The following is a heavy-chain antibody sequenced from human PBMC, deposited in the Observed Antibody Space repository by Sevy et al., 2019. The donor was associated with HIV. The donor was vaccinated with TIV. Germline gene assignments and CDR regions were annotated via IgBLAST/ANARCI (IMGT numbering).Heavy chain of an antibody. CDR1: GFTFDDYG. Sequence: GGSLRLSCAASGFTFDDYGMSWVRQAPGKGLEWVFGINWNGGGTGYADSVKGRFTISRDNAKNSLYLQMNSLRAEDTALYYCAREEGGSSPNDYWGQGTLVTVSS. V-gene: IGHV3-20*04. CDR2: INWNGGGT. J-gene: IGHJ4*02. CDR3: AREEGGSSPNDY. D-gene: IGHD3-16*01.